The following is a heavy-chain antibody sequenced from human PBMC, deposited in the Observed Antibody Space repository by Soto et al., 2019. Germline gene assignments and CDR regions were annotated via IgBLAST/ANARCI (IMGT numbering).Heavy chain of an antibody. CDR1: GYTFTGYY. D-gene: IGHD2-2*01. V-gene: IGHV1-2*02. CDR3: ARGAYQLLYFDY. Sequence: WASVKVSCKASGYTFTGYYMHWVRQAPGQGLEWMGWINPNSGGTNYAQKFQGRVTITADESTSTAYMELSSLRSEDTAVYYCARGAYQLLYFDYWGQGTLVTVSS. CDR2: INPNSGGT. J-gene: IGHJ4*02.